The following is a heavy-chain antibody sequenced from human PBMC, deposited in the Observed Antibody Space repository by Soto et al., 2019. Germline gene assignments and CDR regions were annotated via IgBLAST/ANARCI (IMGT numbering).Heavy chain of an antibody. J-gene: IGHJ4*02. V-gene: IGHV4-31*03. CDR2: IYYSGST. CDR1: GGSISSGGYY. CDR3: ARAHSGKLAVYYFDY. Sequence: KPSETLSLTCTVSGGSISSGGYYWSWIRQHPGKGLEWIGYIYYSGSTYYNPSLKSRVTISVDTSKNQFSLKLSSVTAADTAVYYCARAHSGKLAVYYFDYWGQGTPVTVSS. D-gene: IGHD1-26*01.